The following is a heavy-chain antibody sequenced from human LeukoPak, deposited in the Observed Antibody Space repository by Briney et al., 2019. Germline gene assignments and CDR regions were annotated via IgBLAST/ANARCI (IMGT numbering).Heavy chain of an antibody. Sequence: GESLRLSCAASGFTFSTYSMNWLRLAPGKGLEWVSSISPDSNYKYYVDSVKGRFTISRDNAKSFLYLQMNSLRAEDTAVYYCVRGGYRGFDYEYWGQGTLVTVSS. J-gene: IGHJ4*02. V-gene: IGHV3-21*01. CDR1: GFTFSTYS. CDR2: ISPDSNYK. D-gene: IGHD5-12*01. CDR3: VRGGYRGFDYEY.